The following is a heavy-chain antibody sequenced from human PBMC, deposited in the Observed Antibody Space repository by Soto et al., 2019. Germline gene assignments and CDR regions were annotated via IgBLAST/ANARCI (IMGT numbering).Heavy chain of an antibody. Sequence: QLHESGPGQVKSSETLSLTCTVSGDSLRSSYHYWGWIRQSPGKGLEWIGSIYYTGNTYYNTSLKSRVSISVDMATNEISKRLKAESVADTDVYYCVRVEMYAGEFTPNFDRGGQGALVTVSS. D-gene: IGHD2-8*01. V-gene: IGHV4-39*01. CDR1: GDSLRSSYHY. J-gene: IGHJ4*02. CDR3: VRVEMYAGEFTPNFDR. CDR2: IYYTGNT.